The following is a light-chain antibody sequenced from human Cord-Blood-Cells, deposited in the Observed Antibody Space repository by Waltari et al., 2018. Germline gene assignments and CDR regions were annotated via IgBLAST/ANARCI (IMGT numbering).Light chain of an antibody. CDR2: GNS. CDR3: QSYDSSLSGSV. CDR1: SSNIGAGYD. V-gene: IGLV1-40*01. Sequence: QSVLTQPPSVSGAPGQRVTISCTGSSSNIGAGYDVHWYQQLPGTAPKLLIYGNSSRPSGVPDRFSGSKSGTSASLAIPGLQAEDEADYYGQSYDSSLSGSVVGGGTKLTVL. J-gene: IGLJ2*01.